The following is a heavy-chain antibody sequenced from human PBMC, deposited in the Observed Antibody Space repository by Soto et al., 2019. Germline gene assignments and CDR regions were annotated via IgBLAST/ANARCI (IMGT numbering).Heavy chain of an antibody. CDR1: GGTFGRYT. V-gene: IGHV1-69*08. Sequence: QVQLVQSGAEVKKPGSSLKVSCKASGGTFGRYTISWVRQAPGQGLEWMGWIIPILETANYAQKFQGRVTITADTSTSTAYLALSGLKSAAAGVYYWARGAKLGGDLDVWGKGTPVTVSS. CDR2: IIPILETA. D-gene: IGHD1-26*01. CDR3: ARGAKLGGDLDV. J-gene: IGHJ6*04.